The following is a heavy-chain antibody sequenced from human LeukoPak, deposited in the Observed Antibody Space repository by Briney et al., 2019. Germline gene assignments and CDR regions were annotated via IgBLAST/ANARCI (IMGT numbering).Heavy chain of an antibody. Sequence: SETLSLTCAVSGGSISSNWWSWVRQPPGKGLEWIGRIYTSGSTNYNPSLKSRVTMSVDTSKNQFSLKLSSVTAADTAVYYCARDQVDDSSGYYADYWGQGTLVTVSS. CDR2: IYTSGST. CDR1: GGSISSNW. CDR3: ARDQVDDSSGYYADY. J-gene: IGHJ4*02. D-gene: IGHD3-22*01. V-gene: IGHV4-4*07.